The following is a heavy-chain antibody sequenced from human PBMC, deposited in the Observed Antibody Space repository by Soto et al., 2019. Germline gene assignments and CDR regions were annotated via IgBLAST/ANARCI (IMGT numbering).Heavy chain of an antibody. CDR3: ATRFGRKDAFDI. D-gene: IGHD3-16*01. Sequence: GESLKISCNGSGYSFTIYWIGWVRQMPGKGLEWMGIIYPGDSDARYSPSFQGQVTISADKSTSTAYLQWSSLKASDTAMYYCATRFGRKDAFDIWGQGTMVTVSS. V-gene: IGHV5-51*01. J-gene: IGHJ3*02. CDR2: IYPGDSDA. CDR1: GYSFTIYW.